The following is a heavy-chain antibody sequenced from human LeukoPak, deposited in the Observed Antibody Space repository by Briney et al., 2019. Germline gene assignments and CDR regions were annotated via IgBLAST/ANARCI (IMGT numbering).Heavy chain of an antibody. D-gene: IGHD2-21*02. J-gene: IGHJ4*02. Sequence: GGSLRLSCVVSGFTFSSYSMNWVRQAPGKGLEWVSYITSSTIYYADSVKGRFTISRDNAKNSLYLQMNSLRAEDTAVYYCARSFPGVVVTAIVDYRGQGTLVTVSS. CDR2: ITSSTI. CDR3: ARSFPGVVVTAIVDY. V-gene: IGHV3-48*04. CDR1: GFTFSSYS.